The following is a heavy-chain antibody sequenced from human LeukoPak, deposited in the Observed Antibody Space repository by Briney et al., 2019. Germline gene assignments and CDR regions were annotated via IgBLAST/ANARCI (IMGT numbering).Heavy chain of an antibody. J-gene: IGHJ4*02. CDR3: AKAQGVVVPAAMGY. CDR1: GFTFDDYG. Sequence: GGSLRLSCAASGFTFDDYGMSWVRQAPGKGLEWVSGINWNGGSTGYADSVKGRFTISRDNAKNSLDLQMNSLRAEETALFYCAKAQGVVVPAAMGYWGQGTLVTVSS. V-gene: IGHV3-20*04. D-gene: IGHD2-2*01. CDR2: INWNGGST.